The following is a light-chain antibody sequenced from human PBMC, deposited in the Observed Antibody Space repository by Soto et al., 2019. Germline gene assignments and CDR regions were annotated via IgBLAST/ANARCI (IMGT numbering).Light chain of an antibody. J-gene: IGKJ5*01. CDR2: TAS. CDR1: QTINNY. Sequence: DIQMTQSPSSLSASVGDRVSITCRASQTINNYLNWFQQKPGEAPKLVIYTASTLQSGVPSRFSGSGSGTDFTLTISNLQPEDFATYYCQQGDEIPLTFGQGTRLDI. V-gene: IGKV1-39*01. CDR3: QQGDEIPLT.